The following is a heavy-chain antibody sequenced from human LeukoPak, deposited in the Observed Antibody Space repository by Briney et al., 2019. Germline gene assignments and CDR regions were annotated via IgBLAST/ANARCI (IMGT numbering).Heavy chain of an antibody. Sequence: ASVKVSCKVPGYTFTDYYMHWVQQAPGKGLEWMGLVDPEDGETIYAEKFQGRVTITADTSTDTAYMELSSLRSEDTAVYYCATGDRITMIVVVPFQHWGQGTLVTVSS. V-gene: IGHV1-69-2*01. CDR2: VDPEDGET. CDR3: ATGDRITMIVVVPFQH. J-gene: IGHJ1*01. CDR1: GYTFTDYY. D-gene: IGHD3-22*01.